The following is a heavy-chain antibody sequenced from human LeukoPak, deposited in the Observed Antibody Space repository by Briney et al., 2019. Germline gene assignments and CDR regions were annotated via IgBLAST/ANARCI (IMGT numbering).Heavy chain of an antibody. CDR1: GFTFSNFA. V-gene: IGHV3-23*01. CDR2: ITGYGAT. J-gene: IGHJ4*02. D-gene: IGHD3-22*01. Sequence: GGSLRLSCAASGFTFSNFAMMWVRQAPGTGLQWVSTITGYGATFYADSVRGRFTIFRDTSMNTLFLQMNSLRAEDTAVYYCAKDRPRDSSGYYRFFDYWGQGTLVTVSS. CDR3: AKDRPRDSSGYYRFFDY.